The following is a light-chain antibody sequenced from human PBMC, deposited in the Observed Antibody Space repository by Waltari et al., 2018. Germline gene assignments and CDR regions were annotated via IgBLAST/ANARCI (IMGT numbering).Light chain of an antibody. CDR2: GTF. CDR1: HSFSSSY. Sequence: EIVLTKSPGTLSLSPGEGATLSCRASHSFSSSYLAWYQQKPGQAPRLLIYGTFTRATGVPDRFSGSGSGTDFTLTISRLEPEDFAVYYCHHYGSSPQTFVQGTKLEIK. V-gene: IGKV3-20*01. J-gene: IGKJ2*01. CDR3: HHYGSSPQT.